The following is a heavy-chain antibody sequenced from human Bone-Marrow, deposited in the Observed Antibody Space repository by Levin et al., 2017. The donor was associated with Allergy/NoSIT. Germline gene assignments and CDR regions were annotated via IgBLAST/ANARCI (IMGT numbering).Heavy chain of an antibody. Sequence: GGSLRLSCAVAGLTFSDAWMTWVRQAPGKGLEWVGRIKSGGTTDYAAPVRGRFTISRDDSKNTLYLQMNSLRTEDAAVYYCVHDRSGYDCLQYWGQGTPVTVSS. J-gene: IGHJ4*02. CDR3: VHDRSGYDCLQY. V-gene: IGHV3-15*01. D-gene: IGHD3-22*01. CDR1: GLTFSDAW. CDR2: IKSGGTT.